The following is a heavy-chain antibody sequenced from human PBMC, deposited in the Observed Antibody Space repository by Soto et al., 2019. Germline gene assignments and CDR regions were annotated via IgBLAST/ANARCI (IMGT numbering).Heavy chain of an antibody. Sequence: GSLRLSCAASGFTFSSYWMSWVRQAPGKGLEWVANIKQDGSEKYYVDSVKGRFTISRDNAKNSLYLQMNSLRAEDTAVYYCARVAGSSSSWYHYYYYMDVWGKGTTVTVSS. CDR1: GFTFSSYW. J-gene: IGHJ6*03. CDR3: ARVAGSSSSWYHYYYYMDV. D-gene: IGHD6-13*01. CDR2: IKQDGSEK. V-gene: IGHV3-7*01.